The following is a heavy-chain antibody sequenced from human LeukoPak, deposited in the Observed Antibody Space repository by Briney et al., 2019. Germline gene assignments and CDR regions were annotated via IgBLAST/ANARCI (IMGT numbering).Heavy chain of an antibody. CDR2: IYTSGST. CDR1: GGSISSYY. CDR3: ARDKSLRGNWFGNDY. V-gene: IGHV4-4*07. J-gene: IGHJ4*02. D-gene: IGHD3-10*01. Sequence: SETLSLTCTVSGGSISSYYWSWIRQPAGKRLEWIGRIYTSGSTNYNASLGSRVTISVDTSKNQFSLKLSSVTAADTAVYYCARDKSLRGNWFGNDYWGQGTLVTVSS.